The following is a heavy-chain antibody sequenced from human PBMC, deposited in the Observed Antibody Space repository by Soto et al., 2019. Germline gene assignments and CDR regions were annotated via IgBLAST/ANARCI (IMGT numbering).Heavy chain of an antibody. CDR1: GGSISSYY. J-gene: IGHJ4*02. CDR3: ASGTFRQLPYFDY. Sequence: SETLSLTCTVSGGSISSYYWSWIRQPPGKGLEWIGYIYYSGSTNYNPSLKSRVTISVDTSKNQFSLKLSSVTAADTAVYYCASGTFRQLPYFDYWGQGTLVTVSS. D-gene: IGHD2-2*01. V-gene: IGHV4-59*01. CDR2: IYYSGST.